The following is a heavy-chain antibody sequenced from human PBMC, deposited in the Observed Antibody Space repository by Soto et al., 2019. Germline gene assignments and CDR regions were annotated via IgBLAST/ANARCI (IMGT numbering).Heavy chain of an antibody. CDR2: IKSKTDGGTT. CDR1: GFTFSNAW. V-gene: IGHV3-15*07. Sequence: GGSLRLSCAASGFTFSNAWMNWVRQAPGKGLEKVGRIKSKTDGGTTDYAAPVKGRFTISRDDSKNTLYLQMNSLKTEDTAVYYCTTDPVTMIVVVPSSGWGQGTLVTVSS. D-gene: IGHD3-22*01. J-gene: IGHJ4*02. CDR3: TTDPVTMIVVVPSSG.